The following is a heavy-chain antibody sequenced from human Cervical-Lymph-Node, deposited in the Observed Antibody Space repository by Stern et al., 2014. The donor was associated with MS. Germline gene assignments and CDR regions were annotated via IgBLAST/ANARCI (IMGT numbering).Heavy chain of an antibody. CDR3: TRWTGYSGSAPFDY. J-gene: IGHJ4*02. V-gene: IGHV3-73*01. CDR2: IRSKTNNYAT. D-gene: IGHD1-26*01. Sequence: EVQLVESGGGLVQPGGSLKLSCAASGFTFSDSAMHWVRQASGKGLEWVGRIRSKTNNYATAYAASVKGRVTISGEQSKNTAYLQMNSLKTEDTAVYYCTRWTGYSGSAPFDYWGQGALVTVSS. CDR1: GFTFSDSA.